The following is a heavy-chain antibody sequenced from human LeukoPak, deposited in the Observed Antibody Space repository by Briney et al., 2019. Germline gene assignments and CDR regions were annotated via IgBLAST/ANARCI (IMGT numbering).Heavy chain of an antibody. J-gene: IGHJ4*02. Sequence: ASVRVSCKASGYTFTAKNIHWVRQTPRQGLGWMGWLDPQNGGTNFAQRFQGRVTMTRDTSINSAYMELSWLTADDTAVYYCARYPREGGNYWGQGSLVTVSS. CDR3: ARYPREGGNY. D-gene: IGHD1-26*01. CDR2: LDPQNGGT. CDR1: GYTFTAKN. V-gene: IGHV1-2*02.